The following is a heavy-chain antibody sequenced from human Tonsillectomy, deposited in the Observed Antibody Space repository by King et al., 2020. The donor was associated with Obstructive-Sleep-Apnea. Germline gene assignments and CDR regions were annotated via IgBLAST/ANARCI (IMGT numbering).Heavy chain of an antibody. V-gene: IGHV3-9*01. J-gene: IGHJ4*02. D-gene: IGHD2/OR15-2a*01. CDR2: ISWNSNNI. CDR1: GFTFDDYV. CDR3: AKDISSARAYYFEN. Sequence: VQLVESGGGLIQPGRSLRLSCVASGFTFDDYVLHWVRQVPGKGLEWVSGISWNSNNIGYADSVKGRFTISRDNAKNSLFLQMNSLRSDDTALYYCAKDISSARAYYFENWGPGTLVTVSS.